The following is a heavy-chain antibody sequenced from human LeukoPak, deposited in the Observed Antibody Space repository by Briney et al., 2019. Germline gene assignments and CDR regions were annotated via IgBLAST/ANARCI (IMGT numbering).Heavy chain of an antibody. V-gene: IGHV4-39*07. CDR2: IYYSGST. J-gene: IGHJ4*02. D-gene: IGHD6-13*01. Sequence: SETLSLTCTVSGGSISSSSYYWGWIRQPPGKGREWIGSIYYSGSTYYNPSLKSRVTISVDTSKNQFSLNLSSVTAADTAVYYCARYISSSPPGYWGQGTLVTVSS. CDR1: GGSISSSSYY. CDR3: ARYISSSPPGY.